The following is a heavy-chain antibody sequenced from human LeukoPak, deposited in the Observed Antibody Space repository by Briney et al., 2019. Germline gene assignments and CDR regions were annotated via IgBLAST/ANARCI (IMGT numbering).Heavy chain of an antibody. CDR2: IYSGGDT. Sequence: PGGSLRLSCAASGFTVGSNYMICVRHPPGKGLEWVSAIYSGGDTYYADSVKGRFTISIDYSKNTVFLQMNSLRAEDTAVYYCARPEVDGADYWGQGTLVTVSS. CDR3: ARPEVDGADY. V-gene: IGHV3-66*04. D-gene: IGHD3-16*01. CDR1: GFTVGSNY. J-gene: IGHJ4*02.